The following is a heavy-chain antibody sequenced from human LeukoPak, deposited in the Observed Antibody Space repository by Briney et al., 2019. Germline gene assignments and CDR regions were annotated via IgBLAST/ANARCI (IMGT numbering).Heavy chain of an antibody. V-gene: IGHV1-8*01. D-gene: IGHD6-13*01. Sequence: ASVKVSCKASGDTFTSYDINWVRQATGQGLEWMGWMNPNSGNTGYAQKFQGRITMTSNTSISTAYMELSSLRSEDTAVYYCARDLYSSSWFDPWGQGTLVTVSS. CDR1: GDTFTSYD. J-gene: IGHJ5*02. CDR3: ARDLYSSSWFDP. CDR2: MNPNSGNT.